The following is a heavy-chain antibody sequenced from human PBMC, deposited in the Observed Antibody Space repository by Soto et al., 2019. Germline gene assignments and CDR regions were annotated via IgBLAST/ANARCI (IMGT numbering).Heavy chain of an antibody. Sequence: GXHVKGSCNASGYSFTSYYMGWGRQSPGQGLEWMGIINPSGGSTSYAQKFQGGVTMTRDTSTSTVYMELSSLRSEDTAVYYCARAPIAVAVPPYYLYYGMDVSGQGTPVTV. J-gene: IGHJ6*02. CDR3: ARAPIAVAVPPYYLYYGMDV. CDR2: INPSGGST. V-gene: IGHV1-46*01. CDR1: GYSFTSYY. D-gene: IGHD6-19*01.